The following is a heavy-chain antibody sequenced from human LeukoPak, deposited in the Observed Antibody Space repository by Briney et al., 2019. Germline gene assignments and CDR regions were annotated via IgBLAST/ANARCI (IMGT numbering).Heavy chain of an antibody. CDR1: GFTFSTYA. D-gene: IGHD1-26*01. CDR2: FSYDGSTQ. V-gene: IGHV3-30-3*01. CDR3: ARDLLTYSGSYPVH. Sequence: GGSLRLSCAGSGFTFSTYAMHWVRQAPGKGLEWVALFSYDGSTQRYADSVKGRFTISRDNAKNTLYLQMNSLRAEDTAVYYCARDLLTYSGSYPVHWGQGTPVTVSS. J-gene: IGHJ4*01.